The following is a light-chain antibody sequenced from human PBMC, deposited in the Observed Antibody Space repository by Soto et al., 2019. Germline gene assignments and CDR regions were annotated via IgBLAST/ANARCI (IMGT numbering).Light chain of an antibody. J-gene: IGKJ1*01. CDR2: KAS. Sequence: IQMTQSASALSASVGDRVTITCRASQSISSWLAWYQQKPGKAPKLLIYKASSLESGVPSRFSGSGSGTEFTLTISSLQPDDFATYYCQQYNSYSPGWTFGQGSKVAIK. CDR1: QSISSW. V-gene: IGKV1-5*03. CDR3: QQYNSYSPGWT.